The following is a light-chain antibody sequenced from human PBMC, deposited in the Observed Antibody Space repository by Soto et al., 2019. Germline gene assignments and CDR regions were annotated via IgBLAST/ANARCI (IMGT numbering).Light chain of an antibody. CDR2: GAS. CDR3: QQYNNWPLWT. Sequence: EIVLTQSPATLSLSPGERATLSCRASQSVSSNLAWYQQKPGQAPRPLVYGASTRPTGIPTRFSGSGSGTEFTLTISSLQSEDFAVYYCQQYNNWPLWTFGQGTKVDIK. J-gene: IGKJ1*01. CDR1: QSVSSN. V-gene: IGKV3-15*01.